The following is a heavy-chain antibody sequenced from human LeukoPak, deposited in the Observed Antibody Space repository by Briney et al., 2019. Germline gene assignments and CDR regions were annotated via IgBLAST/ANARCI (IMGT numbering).Heavy chain of an antibody. CDR1: GFTFTAYA. V-gene: IGHV3-7*01. Sequence: GGSLRLSCAASGFTFTAYAMSWFRQTPGKGLEWVGNIHQDGSVTNYVDAVKGRFTISRDNARNSVFLQLNSLRAEDAALYYCARGRGWVDHWGQGTLVTVSS. CDR3: ARGRGWVDH. CDR2: IHQDGSVT. J-gene: IGHJ4*02. D-gene: IGHD3-16*01.